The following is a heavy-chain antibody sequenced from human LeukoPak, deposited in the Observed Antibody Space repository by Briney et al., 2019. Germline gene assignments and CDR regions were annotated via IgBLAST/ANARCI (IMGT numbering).Heavy chain of an antibody. CDR2: ISTSGGST. CDR1: GFTFSSYA. D-gene: IGHD1-20*01. J-gene: IGHJ4*02. V-gene: IGHV3-23*01. Sequence: GGSLRLSCAASGFTFSSYAMSWVRQAPGKGLEWVSAISTSGGSTYYADSVKGRFTISKDNSKNTLYLQMNGLRAEDTAVYYCAKQFLTGTTRGYFDYWGQGTLVTVSS. CDR3: AKQFLTGTTRGYFDY.